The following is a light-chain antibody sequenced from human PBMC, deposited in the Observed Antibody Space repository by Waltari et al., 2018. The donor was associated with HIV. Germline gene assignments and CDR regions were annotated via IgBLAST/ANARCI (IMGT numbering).Light chain of an antibody. CDR3: CSYAGSYTWV. CDR2: DVT. J-gene: IGLJ3*02. V-gene: IGLV2-11*01. CDR1: NRDVGAYNY. Sequence: QSALPQPRSVSGSPGQSVTMSCPGTNRDVGAYNYVSWYQQYPGNAPRLIVHDVTQRPSGVPDRFSGSKSGNTASLTISGLQAEDEADYYCCSYAGSYTWVFGEGTKLTVL.